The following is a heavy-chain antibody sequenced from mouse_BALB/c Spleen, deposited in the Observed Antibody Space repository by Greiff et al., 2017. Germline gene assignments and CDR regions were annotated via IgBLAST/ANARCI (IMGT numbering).Heavy chain of an antibody. CDR2: INPSSGNT. Sequence: VQLQQSGAELARPGASVKMSCKASGYTFTSYTMPWVKQRPGQGLEWIGYINPSSGNTNYNQKFKDKATLTADKSSSTAYMQLSSLTSEDSAVYYCARGGYRHDDYAMDYWGQGTSVTVSS. CDR3: ARGGYRHDDYAMDY. V-gene: IGHV1-4*01. J-gene: IGHJ4*01. CDR1: GYTFTSYT. D-gene: IGHD2-14*01.